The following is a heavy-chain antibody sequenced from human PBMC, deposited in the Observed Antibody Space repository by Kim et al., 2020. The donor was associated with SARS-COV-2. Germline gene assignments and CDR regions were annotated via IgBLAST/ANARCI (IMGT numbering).Heavy chain of an antibody. D-gene: IGHD5-12*01. CDR1: GFTFSSYS. Sequence: GGSLRLSCAASGFTFSSYSMNWVRQAPGKGLEWVSSISSSSSYIYYADSVKGRFTISRDNAKNSLYLQMNSLRAEDTAVYYCARDAAGGGYEFGAFDIWGQGTMVTVSS. CDR3: ARDAAGGGYEFGAFDI. J-gene: IGHJ3*02. CDR2: ISSSSSYI. V-gene: IGHV3-21*01.